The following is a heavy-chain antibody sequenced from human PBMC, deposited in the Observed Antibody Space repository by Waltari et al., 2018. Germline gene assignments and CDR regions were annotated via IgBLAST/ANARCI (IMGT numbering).Heavy chain of an antibody. V-gene: IGHV1-2*02. D-gene: IGHD3-22*01. J-gene: IGHJ4*02. CDR1: GYTFTDYY. CDR3: ATSSDSIGYYPVRY. CDR2: INPNSGGT. Sequence: QVQLVQSGAEVKKPGASVKVSCQASGYTFTDYYMHWVRQAPGQGLEWMTWINPNSGGTNYAQKFQGRVAMTRDTSISTAYMELSRLTSDDTAVYYCATSSDSIGYYPVRYWGQGTLVTVSS.